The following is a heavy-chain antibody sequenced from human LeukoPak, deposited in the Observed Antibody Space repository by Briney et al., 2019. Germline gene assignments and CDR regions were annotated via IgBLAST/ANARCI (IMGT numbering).Heavy chain of an antibody. J-gene: IGHJ6*02. CDR2: ISWNSGSI. CDR1: GFTFDDYA. V-gene: IGHV3-9*01. Sequence: GGSLRLSCAASGFTFDDYAMHWVRQAPGKGLEWVSGISWNSGSIGYADSVKGRFTISRDNAKNSLYLQMNSLRAEDTALYYCAKSTIFGVVTPNFYYYGMDVWGQGTTVTVSS. CDR3: AKSTIFGVVTPNFYYYGMDV. D-gene: IGHD3-3*01.